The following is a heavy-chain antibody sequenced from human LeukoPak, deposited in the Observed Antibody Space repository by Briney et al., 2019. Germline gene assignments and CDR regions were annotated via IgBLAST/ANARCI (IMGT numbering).Heavy chain of an antibody. D-gene: IGHD6-13*01. V-gene: IGHV3-33*01. Sequence: PGGSLRLSCAASGFTFSSYGMHWVRQAPGKGLEWVAVIWYDGSNKYYADSVKGRFTISRDNSKNTLYLQMNSLRAEDTAVYYCATPGSGIWCFDYWGQGTLLTVSS. J-gene: IGHJ4*02. CDR2: IWYDGSNK. CDR3: ATPGSGIWCFDY. CDR1: GFTFSSYG.